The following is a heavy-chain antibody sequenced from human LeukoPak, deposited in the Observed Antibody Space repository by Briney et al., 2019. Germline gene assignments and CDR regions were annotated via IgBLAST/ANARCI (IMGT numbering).Heavy chain of an antibody. CDR1: GYTFTGYY. Sequence: AASVKVSCKASGYTFTGYYMHWVRQAPGQGLEWMGRINPNSGGTNYAQKFQGRVTMTRDTSISTAYMELSRLRSGDAAVYYCARAKPIVTTPYYFDYWGQGTLVTVSS. V-gene: IGHV1-2*06. CDR2: INPNSGGT. D-gene: IGHD5-12*01. J-gene: IGHJ4*02. CDR3: ARAKPIVTTPYYFDY.